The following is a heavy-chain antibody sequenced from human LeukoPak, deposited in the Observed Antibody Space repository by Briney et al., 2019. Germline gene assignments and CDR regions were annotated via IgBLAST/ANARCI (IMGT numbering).Heavy chain of an antibody. CDR3: ARIAYYYDSSGFDY. V-gene: IGHV3-74*01. CDR2: INSDGSST. J-gene: IGHJ4*02. CDR1: GFTFSTYG. D-gene: IGHD3-22*01. Sequence: GGSLRLSCAASGFTFSTYGMSWVRQAPGKGLVWVSRINSDGSSTSYADSVKGRFTISRDNAKNTLYLQMNSLRAEDTAVYYCARIAYYYDSSGFDYWGQGTLVTVSS.